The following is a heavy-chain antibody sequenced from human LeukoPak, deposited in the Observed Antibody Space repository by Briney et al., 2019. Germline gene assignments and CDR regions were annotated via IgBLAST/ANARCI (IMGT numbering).Heavy chain of an antibody. V-gene: IGHV1-69*06. Sequence: ASVKVSCKAFGYTFSTYAINWVRQAPGQGLEWMGGIIPISGTTNYAQKFQGRVTITADKSTSTAYMDLSRLRPEDTAVYYCARLTPTTYPPPGDAFDLWGQGTMVTVSS. CDR3: ARLTPTTYPPPGDAFDL. CDR1: GYTFSTYA. J-gene: IGHJ3*01. CDR2: IIPISGTT. D-gene: IGHD1-14*01.